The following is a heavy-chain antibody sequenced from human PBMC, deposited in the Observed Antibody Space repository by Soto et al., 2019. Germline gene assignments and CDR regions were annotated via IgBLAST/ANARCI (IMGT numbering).Heavy chain of an antibody. J-gene: IGHJ1*01. V-gene: IGHV1-69*12. CDR3: ARDVIAAAGTAG. CDR2: IIPIFGTA. CDR1: GGTFSSYA. D-gene: IGHD6-13*01. Sequence: QVQLVQSGAEVKKPGSSVKVSCKASGGTFSSYAISWVRQAPGQGLEWMGVIIPIFGTATYAQKFQGRVTITADESTSTASMELSGLRSDDTAVYYCARDVIAAAGTAGWGQGTLVTVSS.